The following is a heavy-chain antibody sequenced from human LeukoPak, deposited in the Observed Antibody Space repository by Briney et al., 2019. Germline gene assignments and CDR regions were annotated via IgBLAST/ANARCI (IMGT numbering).Heavy chain of an antibody. V-gene: IGHV3-30*02. CDR1: GFTFSSYG. CDR3: AKGGPTGSNYFDF. D-gene: IGHD1-26*01. CDR2: IRYDGSNK. Sequence: GGSLRLSCAASGFTFSSYGMHWVRQAPGKGLEWVAFIRYDGSNKYYADSVKGRFTISRDNSKNTLYLQMNSLRAEDTAVYYCAKGGPTGSNYFDFWGQGTLVTVSS. J-gene: IGHJ4*02.